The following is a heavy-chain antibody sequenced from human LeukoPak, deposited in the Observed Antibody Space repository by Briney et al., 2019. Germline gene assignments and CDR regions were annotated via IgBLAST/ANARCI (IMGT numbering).Heavy chain of an antibody. D-gene: IGHD3-10*01. CDR3: ASRYYYGSGSYPDY. J-gene: IGHJ4*02. CDR1: GGSFSGYY. CDR2: INHSGST. V-gene: IGHV4-34*01. Sequence: PSETLSLTCAVYGGSFSGYYWSWIRQPPGKGLEWIGEINHSGSTNYNPSLKSRVTISVDTSKNQFSLKLSSVTAADTAVYCCASRYYYGSGSYPDYWGQGTLVTVSS.